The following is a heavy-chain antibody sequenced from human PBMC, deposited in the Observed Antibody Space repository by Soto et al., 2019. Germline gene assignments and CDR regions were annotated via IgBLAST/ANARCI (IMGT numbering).Heavy chain of an antibody. CDR3: ARHIGLAGTTLLVDP. CDR1: GGSISSYY. Sequence: SETLSLTCTVSGGSISSYYWSWIRQPPGKGLEWIGYIYYSGSTNYNPSLKSRVTISVDTSKNQFSLKLSSVTAADTAVYYCARHIGLAGTTLLVDPWGQGTLVTVSS. CDR2: IYYSGST. V-gene: IGHV4-59*08. D-gene: IGHD1-7*01. J-gene: IGHJ5*02.